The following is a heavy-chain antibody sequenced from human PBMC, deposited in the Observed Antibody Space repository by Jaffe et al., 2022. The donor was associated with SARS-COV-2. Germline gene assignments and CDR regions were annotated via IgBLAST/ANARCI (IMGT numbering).Heavy chain of an antibody. Sequence: EVQLVESGGGLVKPGGSLRLSCAASGFTFSNAWMSWVRQAPGKGLEWVGRIKSKTDGGTTDYAAPVKGRFTISRDDSKNTLYLQMNSLKTEDTAVYYCTTGPVVATITTEEEHYYYGMDVWGQGTTVTVSS. J-gene: IGHJ6*02. CDR2: IKSKTDGGTT. CDR1: GFTFSNAW. V-gene: IGHV3-15*01. CDR3: TTGPVVATITTEEEHYYYGMDV. D-gene: IGHD5-12*01.